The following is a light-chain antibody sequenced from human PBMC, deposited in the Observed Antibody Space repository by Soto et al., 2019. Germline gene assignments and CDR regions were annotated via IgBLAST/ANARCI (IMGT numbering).Light chain of an antibody. J-gene: IGKJ4*01. Sequence: EIVMTQSPATLSVSPGERATLSCRASQSVSSNLAWYQQKPGQAPRLLIYGASTRATGIPARFSGSGSGTDFTLTISSLQYEDFAVYYCQQYNNWPPLTFGGGTQVEIK. V-gene: IGKV3-15*01. CDR3: QQYNNWPPLT. CDR2: GAS. CDR1: QSVSSN.